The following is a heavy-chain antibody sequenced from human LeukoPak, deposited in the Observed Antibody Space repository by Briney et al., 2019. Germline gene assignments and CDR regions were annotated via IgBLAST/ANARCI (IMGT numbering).Heavy chain of an antibody. CDR3: AREDILTGFDY. Sequence: TGGSLRLSCAASGFTFDDYGMSWVRQAPGKGLEWVSVIYSGGSTYYADSVKGRFTISRDNSKNTLYLQMNSLRAEDTAVYYCAREDILTGFDYWGQGTLVTVSS. D-gene: IGHD3-9*01. CDR2: IYSGGST. J-gene: IGHJ4*02. V-gene: IGHV3-53*01. CDR1: GFTFDDYG.